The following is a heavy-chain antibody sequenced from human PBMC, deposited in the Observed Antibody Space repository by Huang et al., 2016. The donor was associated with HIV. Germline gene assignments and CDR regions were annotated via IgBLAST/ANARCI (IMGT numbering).Heavy chain of an antibody. V-gene: IGHV4-39*01. J-gene: IGHJ6*03. D-gene: IGHD3-10*01. CDR3: ARHREGPVAYYSGWGSHLNYMDV. CDR2: IYYKGST. Sequence: QLLLQESGPGLVKPSEALALTCAVSGGSIRSSDYHWGWIRQPPGKGLGGIGSIYYKGSTHYRPSLKSRVTIAVDTSKNLFFLNLTSMTAADTAVYYCARHREGPVAYYSGWGSHLNYMDVWGRGRTVVVSS. CDR1: GGSIRSSDYH.